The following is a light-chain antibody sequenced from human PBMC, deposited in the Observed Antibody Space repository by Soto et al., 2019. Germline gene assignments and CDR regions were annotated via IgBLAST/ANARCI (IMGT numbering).Light chain of an antibody. CDR3: VLYMGSGIWV. V-gene: IGLV8-61*01. J-gene: IGLJ3*02. CDR2: KTN. CDR1: SDSVSSSYY. Sequence: QTVVTQEPSFSVSPGGTVTLTCGLSSDSVSSSYYASWYQQTPGQAPRTLIYKTNTRSSGVPDRFSGSILGSKAALTITGAQADDEADYYCVLYMGSGIWVFGGGTQLTVL.